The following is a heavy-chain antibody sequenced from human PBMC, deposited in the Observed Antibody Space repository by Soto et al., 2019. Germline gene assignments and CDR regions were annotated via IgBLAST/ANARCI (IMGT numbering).Heavy chain of an antibody. CDR3: ATSPVTIFDPTPFDY. Sequence: SETLSLTCTVSGGAIRSSSYYWGWIRQPPGKGLGWIGSIYYSGSTYYNPSLKSRVTISVDQSKNQFSRKLSSVTAADTAVYYCATSPVTIFDPTPFDYWGQGTLVTVSA. J-gene: IGHJ4*02. D-gene: IGHD3-3*01. CDR1: GGAIRSSSYY. V-gene: IGHV4-39*01. CDR2: IYYSGST.